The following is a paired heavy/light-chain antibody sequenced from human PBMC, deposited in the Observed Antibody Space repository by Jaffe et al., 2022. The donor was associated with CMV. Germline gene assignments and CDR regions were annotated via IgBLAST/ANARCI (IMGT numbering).Heavy chain of an antibody. CDR1: GYTFATYW. CDR3: ARLSGGSQFLYYYMDV. CDR2: IYPDKSET. J-gene: IGHJ6*03. D-gene: IGHD1-26*01. V-gene: IGHV5-51*01. Sequence: EVQLVQSGPEMKKPGESLTISCKASGYTFATYWVGWVRQMPGKGLEWMGIIYPDKSETKISPSFQGQVIISAAKSINTAYLHLRSLKASDTAIYYCARLSGGSQFLYYYMDVWGNGTTVTVSS.
Light chain of an antibody. CDR2: WAS. CDR3: QQHFFTPHT. V-gene: IGKV4-1*01. J-gene: IGKJ2*01. Sequence: DIVMTQSPDSLAVSLGERASITCKSSQTLLYNVNDKNYLAWYQQKPGQPPKLLIYWASTRESGVPDRFSGSGSGTDFTLTISGLQAEDVAVYYCQQHFFTPHTFGQGTRLDI. CDR1: QTLLYNVNDKNY.